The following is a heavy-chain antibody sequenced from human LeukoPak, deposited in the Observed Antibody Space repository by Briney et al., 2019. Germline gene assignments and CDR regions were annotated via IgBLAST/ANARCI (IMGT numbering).Heavy chain of an antibody. Sequence: GGSLRLSCAASGFTFSSYGMHWVRQAPGKGLEWVAVISYDGSNKYYADSVKGRFTISRDKSKNTLYLQMNSLRAEDTAVYYCAKDLRALAAAGMIHAFDYWGQGTLVTVSS. CDR1: GFTFSSYG. J-gene: IGHJ4*02. CDR2: ISYDGSNK. V-gene: IGHV3-30*18. D-gene: IGHD6-13*01. CDR3: AKDLRALAAAGMIHAFDY.